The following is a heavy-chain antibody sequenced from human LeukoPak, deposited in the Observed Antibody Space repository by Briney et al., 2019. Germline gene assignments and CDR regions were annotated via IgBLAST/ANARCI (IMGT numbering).Heavy chain of an antibody. CDR1: GFTFSSYG. Sequence: GGSLRLSCAASGFTFSSYGMHWVRQAPGKGLEWAAFIRYDGSNKYYADSVKGRFTISRDNSKNTLYLQMNSLRAEDTAVYYCAKDQYDYVWGSYRSDYTFDYWGQGTLVTVSS. D-gene: IGHD3-16*02. CDR3: AKDQYDYVWGSYRSDYTFDY. J-gene: IGHJ4*02. V-gene: IGHV3-30*02. CDR2: IRYDGSNK.